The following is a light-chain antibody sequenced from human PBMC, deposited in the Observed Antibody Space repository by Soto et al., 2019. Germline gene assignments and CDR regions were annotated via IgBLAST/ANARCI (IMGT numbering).Light chain of an antibody. CDR2: GAS. V-gene: IGKV3D-15*01. Sequence: EIVMTQSPATLSVSPGESATLSCRASQSISSHLAWYQQKPGQAPRLLIYGASIRATGIPARFSGGGFGTEFTLTIRSLQSEDFAVYFCQQYDTWPPHTFGQGTKVEIK. CDR3: QQYDTWPPHT. CDR1: QSISSH. J-gene: IGKJ2*01.